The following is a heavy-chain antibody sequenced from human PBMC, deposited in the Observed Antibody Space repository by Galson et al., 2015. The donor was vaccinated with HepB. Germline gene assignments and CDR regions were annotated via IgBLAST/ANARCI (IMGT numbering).Heavy chain of an antibody. CDR3: ARATYYDFWSGYLVGAFDI. J-gene: IGHJ3*02. CDR1: GGTFSSYA. Sequence: SVKVSCKASGGTFSSYAISWVRQAPGQGLEWMGGIIPIFGTANYAQKFQGRVTITADESTSTAYMELSSLRSEDTAVYYCARATYYDFWSGYLVGAFDIWGQGTMVTVSS. CDR2: IIPIFGTA. V-gene: IGHV1-69*13. D-gene: IGHD3-3*01.